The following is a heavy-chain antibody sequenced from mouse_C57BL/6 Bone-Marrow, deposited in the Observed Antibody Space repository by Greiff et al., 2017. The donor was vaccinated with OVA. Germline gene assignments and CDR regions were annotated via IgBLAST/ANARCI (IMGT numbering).Heavy chain of an antibody. CDR1: GYTFTSYM. Sequence: VQLQESGAELVRPGASVKMSCKASGYTFTSYMMHWVKQRPGQGLEWIGYINPSSGYTKYNQKFKDKATLTADKSSSTAYMPLSSLTSEDSAFYYYAGAHYWGQGTTLTVAS. J-gene: IGHJ2*01. CDR3: AGAHY. CDR2: INPSSGYT. V-gene: IGHV1-4*01.